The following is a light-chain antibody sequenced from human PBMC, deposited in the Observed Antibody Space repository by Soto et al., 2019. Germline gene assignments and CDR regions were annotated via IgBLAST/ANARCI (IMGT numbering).Light chain of an antibody. J-gene: IGLJ2*01. CDR2: EGS. CDR3: CSYAGSSTSVV. V-gene: IGLV2-23*01. Sequence: QSALTQPASGSGSPGQSITISCTGTSSDVGSYNLVSWYQQHPGKAPKLMIYEGSKRPSGVSNRFSGYKSGNTASLTISGLQAEDEADYYCCSYAGSSTSVVFGGGTKLTVL. CDR1: SSDVGSYNL.